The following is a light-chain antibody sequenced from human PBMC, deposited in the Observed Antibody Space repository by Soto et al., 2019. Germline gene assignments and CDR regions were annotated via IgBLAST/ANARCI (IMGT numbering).Light chain of an antibody. Sequence: QSALTQPASVSGSPGQSITISCTGTSSDVGTYNLVSWYQQHPGRAPQLLIYEGTRRPSGVSNRFSASKSGNTASLTISGLQAEDEADYYCCSYVGSSTLVFGGGTKLTVL. CDR2: EGT. CDR1: SSDVGTYNL. J-gene: IGLJ2*01. V-gene: IGLV2-23*01. CDR3: CSYVGSSTLV.